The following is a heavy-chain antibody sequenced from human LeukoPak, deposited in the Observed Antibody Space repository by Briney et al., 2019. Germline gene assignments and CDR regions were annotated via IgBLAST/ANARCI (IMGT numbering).Heavy chain of an antibody. CDR1: GFTFDDYA. CDR2: ISWNSGSI. V-gene: IGHV3-9*01. CDR3: ATGGN. Sequence: GGSLRLSYAASGFTFDDYAMHWVWQAPGKGLEWVSGISWNSGSIGYADSVKGRFTISRDNAKNSLYLQMNSLRAEDTALYYCATGGNWGQGTLVTVSS. D-gene: IGHD1-26*01. J-gene: IGHJ4*02.